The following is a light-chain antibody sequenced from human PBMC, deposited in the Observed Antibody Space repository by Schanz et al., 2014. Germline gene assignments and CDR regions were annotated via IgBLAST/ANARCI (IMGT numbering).Light chain of an antibody. CDR3: CSYAGSNTLV. J-gene: IGLJ2*01. V-gene: IGLV2-8*01. Sequence: QSALTQPPSASGSPGQSVTISCTGTSSDVGGYNFVSWYQQHPGKAPKLMIFDVSKRPSGVPDRFSGSKSGNTASLTISGLQADDEADYFCCSYAGSNTLVFGGGTKLTVL. CDR1: SSDVGGYNF. CDR2: DVS.